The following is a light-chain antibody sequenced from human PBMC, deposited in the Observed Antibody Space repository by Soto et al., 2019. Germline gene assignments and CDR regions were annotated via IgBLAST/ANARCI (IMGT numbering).Light chain of an antibody. CDR3: QQSYTSPRT. CDR2: SVS. CDR1: QSISTY. Sequence: DIQMTQSPSSLFASVGDRITITCRASQSISTYLNWYQQKPGKAPKVLIYSVSSLQSGVPPRFSGSGSGTDFTLTISSLQPEDFATYYCQQSYTSPRTFGQGTRMEIK. J-gene: IGKJ1*01. V-gene: IGKV1-39*01.